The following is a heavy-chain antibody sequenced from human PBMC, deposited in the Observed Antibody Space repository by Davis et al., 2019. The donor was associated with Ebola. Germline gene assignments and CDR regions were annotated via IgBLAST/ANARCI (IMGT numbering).Heavy chain of an antibody. CDR1: GFTFDDYA. CDR2: ISWDGGST. CDR3: AKGGRYYYYGMDV. Sequence: PGGSLRLSCAASGFTFDDYAMHWVRQAPGKGLEWVSLISWDGGSTYYADSVKGRFTISRDNSKNSLYLQMNSLRAEDTALYYCAKGGRYYYYGMDVWGQGTTVTVSS. J-gene: IGHJ6*02. D-gene: IGHD2-15*01. V-gene: IGHV3-43D*03.